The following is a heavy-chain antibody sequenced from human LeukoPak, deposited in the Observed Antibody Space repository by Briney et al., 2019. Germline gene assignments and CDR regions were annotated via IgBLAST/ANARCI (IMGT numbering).Heavy chain of an antibody. J-gene: IGHJ3*01. Sequence: PGGSLRLSCETSGFSVSVNYINWVRQAPGKSLEWVSVIHTDGTKYYGDSVKGRFIISRDESKNTVYLQMNSLRAEDTAMYYCARDLLSWEIRGWDDGYEVRGQGTMVTVSS. CDR3: ARDLLSWEIRGWDDGYEV. D-gene: IGHD1-26*01. CDR1: GFSVSVNY. CDR2: IHTDGTK. V-gene: IGHV3-53*01.